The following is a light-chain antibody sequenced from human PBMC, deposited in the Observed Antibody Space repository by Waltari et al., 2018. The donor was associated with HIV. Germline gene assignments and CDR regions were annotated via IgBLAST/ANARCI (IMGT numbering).Light chain of an antibody. Sequence: EIMLTQSPATLSLSPGERATLSCRASQSVATYLAWFQQKHGQAPRLLFYDASNRATGIPARFTGSGSGTDFTLTISSLEPEDFGVYYCQQRSIPITFGQGTRLEI. CDR1: QSVATY. J-gene: IGKJ5*01. CDR3: QQRSIPIT. CDR2: DAS. V-gene: IGKV3-11*01.